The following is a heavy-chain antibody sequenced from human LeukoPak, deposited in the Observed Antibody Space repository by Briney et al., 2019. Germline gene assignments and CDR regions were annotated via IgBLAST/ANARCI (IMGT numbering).Heavy chain of an antibody. CDR1: GYTFTSYH. J-gene: IGHJ6*02. CDR2: INPSGGGT. CDR3: ARDQTDCSSNSCHNFHYGMDV. Sequence: ASVKVSCKASGYTFTSYHMHWVRQAPGQGLEWMGIINPSGGGTGYAQKFQGRIAMTRDTSTNTVYMDLSSLRSEDTAVYYCARDQTDCSSNSCHNFHYGMDVWGQGTTVTVSS. D-gene: IGHD2-2*01. V-gene: IGHV1-46*01.